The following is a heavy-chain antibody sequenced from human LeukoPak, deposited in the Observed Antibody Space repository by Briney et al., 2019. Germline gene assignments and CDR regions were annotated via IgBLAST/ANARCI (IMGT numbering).Heavy chain of an antibody. V-gene: IGHV4-39*01. CDR2: IYYTGST. J-gene: IGHJ3*02. Sequence: PSETLSLTCTVSGGSITSSSYYWGWIRQPPGKGLEWIGSIYYTGSTYYKPSLRSRVTISVDTSKNQFSLKETSVTAADTAVYYCARHVRATSSLDAFDIWGQGTMVTVSS. CDR3: ARHVRATSSLDAFDI. D-gene: IGHD2-2*01. CDR1: GGSITSSSYY.